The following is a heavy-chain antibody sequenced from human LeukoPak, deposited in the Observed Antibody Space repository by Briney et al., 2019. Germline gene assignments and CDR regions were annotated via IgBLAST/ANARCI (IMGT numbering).Heavy chain of an antibody. CDR1: GYTFTSCA. V-gene: IGHV7-4-1*02. D-gene: IGHD2-2*01. CDR3: ARWDIVVVPAAIAPMDV. Sequence: ASVKVSCKASGYTFTSCAMNWVRQAPGQGLEWMGWINTNTGNPTYAQGFTGRFVFSLDTSVSTAYLQISSLKAEDTAVYYCARWDIVVVPAAIAPMDVWGQGTTVTVSS. CDR2: INTNTGNP. J-gene: IGHJ6*02.